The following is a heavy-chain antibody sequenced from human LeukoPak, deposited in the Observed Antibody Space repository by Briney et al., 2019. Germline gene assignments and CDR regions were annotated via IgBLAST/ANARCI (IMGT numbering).Heavy chain of an antibody. J-gene: IGHJ5*02. V-gene: IGHV1-18*01. Sequence: GASVKVSCKASGYTFTSYGISWLRQAPGQGLEWMGWISAYNGNTNYAQKLQGRVTMTTDTSTSTAYMELRSLRSDDTAVYYCAREVAYCGGDCYTWFDPWGQGTLVTVSS. CDR3: AREVAYCGGDCYTWFDP. CDR1: GYTFTSYG. D-gene: IGHD2-21*01. CDR2: ISAYNGNT.